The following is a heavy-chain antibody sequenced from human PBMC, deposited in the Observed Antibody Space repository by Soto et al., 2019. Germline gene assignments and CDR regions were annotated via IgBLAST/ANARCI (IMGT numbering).Heavy chain of an antibody. CDR2: ISSSSSTI. CDR3: ARGGEKYYYGSGSYYNSAYYFDY. J-gene: IGHJ4*02. V-gene: IGHV3-48*01. Sequence: GGSLRLSCAASGFTFSSYSMNWVRQAPGKGLEWVSYISSSSSTIYYADSVKGRFTISRDNAKNSLYLQMNSLRAEDTAVYYCARGGEKYYYGSGSYYNSAYYFDYWGQGTLVTVSS. D-gene: IGHD3-10*01. CDR1: GFTFSSYS.